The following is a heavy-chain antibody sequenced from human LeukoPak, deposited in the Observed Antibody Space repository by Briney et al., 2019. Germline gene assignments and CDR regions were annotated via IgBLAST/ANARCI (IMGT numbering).Heavy chain of an antibody. J-gene: IGHJ4*02. CDR1: GFTVSSNY. CDR3: ARDWTDANAVGRALDY. D-gene: IGHD3/OR15-3a*01. Sequence: PGGSLRLSCAASGFTVSSNYMSWVRQAPGKGREWVSVIYSGGSTYYADSVKGRFTISRDNSKNTLYLQMNSLRAEDTALYYCARDWTDANAVGRALDYWGQGTLVTVSS. V-gene: IGHV3-66*01. CDR2: IYSGGST.